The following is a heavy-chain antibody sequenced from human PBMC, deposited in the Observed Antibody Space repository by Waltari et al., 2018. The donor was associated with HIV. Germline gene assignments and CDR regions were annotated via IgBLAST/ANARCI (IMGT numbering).Heavy chain of an antibody. CDR2: ISWNSGSI. J-gene: IGHJ4*02. CDR3: AKTHYGDYTFDY. V-gene: IGHV3-9*01. Sequence: EVQLVESGGGLVQPGRSLRLSCAASGFPFDDYAMHWVRLAPGKGLEWVSGISWNSGSIGYADSVKGRFTISRDNAKNSLYLQMNSLRAEDTALYYCAKTHYGDYTFDYWGQGTLVTVSS. D-gene: IGHD4-17*01. CDR1: GFPFDDYA.